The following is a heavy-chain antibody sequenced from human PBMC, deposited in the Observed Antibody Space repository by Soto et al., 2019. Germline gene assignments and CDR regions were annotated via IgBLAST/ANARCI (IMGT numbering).Heavy chain of an antibody. CDR1: GGSISSGGYY. J-gene: IGHJ1*01. CDR3: ARIRLCSSTSCYDSAYFQH. D-gene: IGHD2-2*01. CDR2: IYYSGST. V-gene: IGHV4-31*03. Sequence: TSETLSLTCTVSGGSISSGGYYWSWIRQHPGKGLEWIGYIYYSGSTYYNPSLKSRVTISVDTSKNQFSLKLSSVTAADTAVYYCARIRLCSSTSCYDSAYFQHWGQGTLVTVSS.